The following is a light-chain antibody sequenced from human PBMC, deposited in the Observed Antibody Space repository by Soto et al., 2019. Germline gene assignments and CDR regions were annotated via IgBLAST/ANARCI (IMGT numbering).Light chain of an antibody. CDR2: WAS. CDR1: QSFLYSADNKNY. V-gene: IGKV4-1*01. Sequence: DIVMTPSPDSLSVSLGERATINCKSSQSFLYSADNKNYLAWYQQKPGQPPKLLIYWASTRESGVPDRFSGSGSGTDFTLTISSLQAEDVAVYYCQQDYSPPKTFGQGTKVDNK. CDR3: QQDYSPPKT. J-gene: IGKJ1*01.